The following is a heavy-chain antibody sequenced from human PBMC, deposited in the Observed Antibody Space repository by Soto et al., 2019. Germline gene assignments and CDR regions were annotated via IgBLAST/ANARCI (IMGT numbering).Heavy chain of an antibody. CDR3: ARDRGYDAHDYYYNAMDV. CDR2: IRGFSPYT. D-gene: IGHD3-10*01. J-gene: IGHJ6*02. Sequence: GGSLRLSCTSSGFTFRTYTMNWVRQAPGKGLEWVSGIRGFSPYTFYAESVKGRFTISRDNAKDSLDLQMDSLRAEDTAVYYCARDRGYDAHDYYYNAMDVWGQGTTVTVSS. CDR1: GFTFRTYT. V-gene: IGHV3-21*01.